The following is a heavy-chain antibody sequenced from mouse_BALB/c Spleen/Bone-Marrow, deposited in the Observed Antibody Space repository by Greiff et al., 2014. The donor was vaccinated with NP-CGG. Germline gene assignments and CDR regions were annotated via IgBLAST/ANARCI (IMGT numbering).Heavy chain of an antibody. CDR3: ARFPFYYGSIFYYFDY. J-gene: IGHJ2*01. CDR2: IAPGSGST. Sequence: DLVKPGASVKLSCKASGYTFTSYWINWIKQRPGQGLEWIGRIAPGSGSTYYNEMFKGKATLTVDTSSSTAYIQLSSLSSEDSAVYFCARFPFYYGSIFYYFDYWGQGTTLTVSS. CDR1: GYTFTSYW. D-gene: IGHD1-1*01. V-gene: IGHV1S41*01.